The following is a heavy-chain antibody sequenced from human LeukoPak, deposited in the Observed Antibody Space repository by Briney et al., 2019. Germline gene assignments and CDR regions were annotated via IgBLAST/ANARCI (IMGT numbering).Heavy chain of an antibody. V-gene: IGHV4-59*01. CDR2: IYYSGST. D-gene: IGHD5-18*01. Sequence: SETLSLTCTVSGLSISSYYWSWIRQPPGKGLEWIGYIYYSGSTNYNPSLKSRVTISVDTSKNQFSLKLSSVTAADTAVYYCARGGQLWQYFDYWGQGTLVTVSS. CDR3: ARGGQLWQYFDY. J-gene: IGHJ4*02. CDR1: GLSISSYY.